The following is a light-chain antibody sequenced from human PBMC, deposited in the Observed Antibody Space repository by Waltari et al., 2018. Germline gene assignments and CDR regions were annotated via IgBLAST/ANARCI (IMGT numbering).Light chain of an antibody. Sequence: QSALTQPASVSGSPGQSITISCTGTSSDVGGYDYVYWHQQHPGKDPKLVIYDVRHRPSGVSHRFSDSNSGTTASLTISGLQAEDEAAYYCSSYTSSTTSVLGTGTKVTVL. CDR1: SSDVGGYDY. CDR3: SSYTSSTTSV. J-gene: IGLJ1*01. CDR2: DVR. V-gene: IGLV2-14*03.